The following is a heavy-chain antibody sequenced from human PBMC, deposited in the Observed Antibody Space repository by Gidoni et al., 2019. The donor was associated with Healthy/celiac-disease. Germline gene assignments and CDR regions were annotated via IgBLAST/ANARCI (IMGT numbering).Heavy chain of an antibody. V-gene: IGHV3-53*01. Sequence: EVQLVESGGGLIQPGGSLRLSCAASGFTVSSHHIHWVRQAPGKGLEWVSVIYSGGSTYYADSVKGRFTISRDNSKNTLYLQMNSLRAEDTAVYYCARDSTYYDFWSGYYRLGYYYYGMDVWGQGTTVTVSS. CDR3: ARDSTYYDFWSGYYRLGYYYYGMDV. D-gene: IGHD3-3*01. J-gene: IGHJ6*02. CDR2: IYSGGST. CDR1: GFTVSSHH.